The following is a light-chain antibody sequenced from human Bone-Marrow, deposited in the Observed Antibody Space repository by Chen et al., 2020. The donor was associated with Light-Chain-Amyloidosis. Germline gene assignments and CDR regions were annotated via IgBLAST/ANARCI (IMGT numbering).Light chain of an antibody. CDR2: LGS. J-gene: IGKJ2*01. V-gene: IGKV2-28*01. CDR1: QSLLHSNGYNY. CDR3: MQALQTPMYT. Sequence: DIAMTQSPLSLPVTPGEPASISCRSSQSLLHSNGYNYLDWYLQKPGQSPQLLIYLGSNRASGVPDRFSGSGSGTDCTRKISRVEAEDVGVYYCMQALQTPMYTFGQGTKLEIK.